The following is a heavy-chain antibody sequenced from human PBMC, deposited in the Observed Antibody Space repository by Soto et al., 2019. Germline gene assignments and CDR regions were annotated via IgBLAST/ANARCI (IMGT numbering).Heavy chain of an antibody. CDR3: ARHRAIVVVPLSTRLNYYSSYGTDV. V-gene: IGHV4-61*01. CDR1: GGSVRSGSYY. D-gene: IGHD2-2*01. Sequence: PSETLSLTCSVSGGSVRSGSYYWSWIRQPPGKGLEWNGDIYYSGSTNYNPSLKSRVTISVDTSKNQFSLKLSSVTAADTAVYYCARHRAIVVVPLSTRLNYYSSYGTDVWGRGTTVTVSS. CDR2: IYYSGST. J-gene: IGHJ6*02.